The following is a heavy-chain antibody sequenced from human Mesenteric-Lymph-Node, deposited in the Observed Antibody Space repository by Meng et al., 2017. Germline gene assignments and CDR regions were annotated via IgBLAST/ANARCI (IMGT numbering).Heavy chain of an antibody. Sequence: SETLSLTCTVSGGSISSSSYYWGWIRQPPGKGLEWIGSIYYSGSTYYNPSLKSRVTISVDTSKNQFSLKLSSVTAADTAVYYCAREVAAAGTIAFDIWGQGTMVTVSS. CDR1: GGSISSSSYY. J-gene: IGHJ3*02. V-gene: IGHV4-39*07. CDR2: IYYSGST. CDR3: AREVAAAGTIAFDI. D-gene: IGHD6-13*01.